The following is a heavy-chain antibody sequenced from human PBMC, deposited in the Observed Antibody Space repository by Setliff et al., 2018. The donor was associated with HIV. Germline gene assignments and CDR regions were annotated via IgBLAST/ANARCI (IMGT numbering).Heavy chain of an antibody. J-gene: IGHJ4*02. CDR2: VATDGGST. CDR3: VQGGLSSGWGSF. D-gene: IGHD6-25*01. Sequence: WGSLRLSCAASRFNFSNYAMSWVRQAPGKGLEWVSSVATDGGSTYYAASVQGRFTISSDNSKSVVYLQMNSLRAEDTAVYYCVQGGLSSGWGSFWGQGTLVTVSS. V-gene: IGHV3-23*01. CDR1: RFNFSNYA.